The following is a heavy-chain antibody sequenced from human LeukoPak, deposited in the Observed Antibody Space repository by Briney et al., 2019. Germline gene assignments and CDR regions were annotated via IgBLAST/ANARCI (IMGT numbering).Heavy chain of an antibody. V-gene: IGHV4-34*01. CDR3: ARGRRGYQPGGSRFDP. Sequence: PSETLSLTCAVYGESFNVYYWSWIRHPPGKGLEWIGEINHGGSTNYNPSLKSRVTISVDTSKNQFSLKLSSVTAADTAVYYCARGRRGYQPGGSRFDPWGQGTLVTVSS. D-gene: IGHD2-2*01. CDR1: GESFNVYY. CDR2: INHGGST. J-gene: IGHJ5*02.